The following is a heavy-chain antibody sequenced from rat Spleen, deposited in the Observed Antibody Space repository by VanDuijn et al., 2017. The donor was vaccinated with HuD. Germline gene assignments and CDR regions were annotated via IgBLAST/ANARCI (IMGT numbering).Heavy chain of an antibody. D-gene: IGHD1-9*01. CDR1: GFTFSNYD. CDR3: TTAGYVGYNYWFAY. J-gene: IGHJ3*01. V-gene: IGHV5-20*01. CDR2: ISYDGSNT. Sequence: EVQLVESDGGLVQPGRSLKLSCAASGFTFSNYDMAWVRHAPTKGLQWVASISYDGSNTYYRDSVKGRVTISRDNAKRTLYLQMESLRSEDTDTYYCTTAGYVGYNYWFAYWGQGTLVTVSS.